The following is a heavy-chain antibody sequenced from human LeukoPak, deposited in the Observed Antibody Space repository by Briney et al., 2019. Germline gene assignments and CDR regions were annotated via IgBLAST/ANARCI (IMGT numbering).Heavy chain of an antibody. CDR2: ITDSGGST. J-gene: IGHJ4*02. D-gene: IGHD2-8*01. V-gene: IGHV3-23*01. CDR1: GFSFSSSL. Sequence: GRSLRLSCAASGFSFSSSLMSWVRQAPGRGLEWVSTITDSGGSTFFADSVKGRFTISRDNSKNTLYLQMNSLRVEGTAVYYCAKEKWDYWGQGTPVTVSS. CDR3: AKEKWDY.